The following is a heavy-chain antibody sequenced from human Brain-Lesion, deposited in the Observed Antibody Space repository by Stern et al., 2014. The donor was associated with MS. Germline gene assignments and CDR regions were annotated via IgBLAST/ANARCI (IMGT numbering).Heavy chain of an antibody. CDR1: GYTFSSYD. CDR3: ARAVRNQMLSEY. J-gene: IGHJ4*02. V-gene: IGHV1-8*01. CDR2: MNPYSGNT. Sequence: QLVQSGAEVKKPGASVKVSCKASGYTFSSYDITWVRQASGHGLEWMGWMNPYSGNTGYAQKFKGRVSMTSDPSISTVYMELTSLTSDDTAVYFCARAVRNQMLSEYWGQGTLVTVSS. D-gene: IGHD1-14*01.